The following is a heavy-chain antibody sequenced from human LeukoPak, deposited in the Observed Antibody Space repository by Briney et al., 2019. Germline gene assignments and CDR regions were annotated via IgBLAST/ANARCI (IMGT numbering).Heavy chain of an antibody. CDR1: EFTFSSYT. D-gene: IGHD3-16*01. V-gene: IGHV3-21*01. CDR2: ISSRSSYI. J-gene: IGHJ4*02. Sequence: GGSLRLSCAASEFTFSSYTMNWVRQAPGKGLEWVSSISSRSSYIYYADSVKGRFTISRDNAKNSLRLQMNSLRAEDTAVYYCARDGGRIAMYYFDSWGQGTLVTVSS. CDR3: ARDGGRIAMYYFDS.